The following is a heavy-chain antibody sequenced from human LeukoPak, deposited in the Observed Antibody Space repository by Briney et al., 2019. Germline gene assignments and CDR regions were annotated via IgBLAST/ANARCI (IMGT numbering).Heavy chain of an antibody. D-gene: IGHD4-17*01. V-gene: IGHV3-21*01. CDR2: VSSSGAYI. CDR1: GFTFSSYS. Sequence: GGSLRLSCAASGFTFSSYSMNWVRQAPGKGLEWVSSVSSSGAYIYYADLVEGRFTISRDNAKNSLFLQMNSLRAEDTAVYYCARAFSTTAFDSWGQGTLVTVSS. J-gene: IGHJ4*02. CDR3: ARAFSTTAFDS.